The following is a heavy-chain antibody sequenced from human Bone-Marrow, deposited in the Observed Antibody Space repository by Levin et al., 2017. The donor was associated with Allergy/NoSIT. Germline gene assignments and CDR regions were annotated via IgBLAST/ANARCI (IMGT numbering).Heavy chain of an antibody. V-gene: IGHV3-74*01. CDR1: GLTFSSHW. Sequence: GESLKISCAASGLTFSSHWMFWVRQAPGKGLVWVSQIAPDGSTTAYADSVKGRFSISSATAKNTLSLQLNSLTAEDTAVYHCATGNYLFAFDIWGRGTMVTVSS. J-gene: IGHJ3*02. CDR3: ATGNYLFAFDI. D-gene: IGHD3-10*01. CDR2: IAPDGSTT.